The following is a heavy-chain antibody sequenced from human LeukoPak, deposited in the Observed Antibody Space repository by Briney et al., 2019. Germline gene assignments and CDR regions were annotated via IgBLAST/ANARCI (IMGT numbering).Heavy chain of an antibody. CDR3: AKDLSQYSGDTYSYNPDY. J-gene: IGHJ4*02. V-gene: IGHV3-30*04. D-gene: IGHD5-18*01. Sequence: GGSLRLSCAASGFTFSSYAMHWVRQAPGKGLEWVAVISYDGSNEHYADSVKGRFTISRDNSKNTLYLQMNSLGAEDTAVYYCAKDLSQYSGDTYSYNPDYWGQGTLVTVSS. CDR2: ISYDGSNE. CDR1: GFTFSSYA.